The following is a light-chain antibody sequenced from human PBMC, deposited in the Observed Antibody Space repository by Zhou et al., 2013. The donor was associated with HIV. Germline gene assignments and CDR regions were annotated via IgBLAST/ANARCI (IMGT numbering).Light chain of an antibody. Sequence: EIVLTQSPATLSLSPGERATLSCRTSQSISDYLGWYQQRPGQAPRLLIYDASNRATGIPARFSGSGSGTDFTLTISSLEPEDFAVYYCQQYGASPLTFGQGTRLEIK. CDR1: QSISDY. CDR2: DAS. CDR3: QQYGASPLT. J-gene: IGKJ5*01. V-gene: IGKV3-11*01.